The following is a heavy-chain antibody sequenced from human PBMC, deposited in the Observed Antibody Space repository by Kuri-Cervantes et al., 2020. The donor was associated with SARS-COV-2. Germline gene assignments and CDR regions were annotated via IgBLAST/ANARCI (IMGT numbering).Heavy chain of an antibody. CDR2: IKSKSDGGTI. CDR1: GFTFSDAW. V-gene: IGHV3-15*01. Sequence: GGSLRLSCAASGFTFSDAWMSWVRQAPGKGLEWVGRIKSKSDGGTIDYAAPVKGRFTISRDDSKNTLYLEMNYLKAEDTALYYCTTPASVAGTDDAFDIWGQGTRVNVSS. J-gene: IGHJ3*02. CDR3: TTPASVAGTDDAFDI. D-gene: IGHD6-19*01.